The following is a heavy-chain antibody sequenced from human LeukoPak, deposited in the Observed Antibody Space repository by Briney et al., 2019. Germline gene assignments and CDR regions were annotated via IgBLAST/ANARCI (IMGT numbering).Heavy chain of an antibody. CDR1: GFTVGSNY. CDR2: IYSGGST. D-gene: IGHD3-3*01. Sequence: GGSLRLSCAASGFTVGSNYMSWVRQAPGKGLEWVSVIYSGGSTYYADSVKGRFTIPRDNSKNTLYLQMNSLRAEDTAVYYCAREITIFGVVSPGFDYWGQGTLVTVSS. V-gene: IGHV3-66*02. CDR3: AREITIFGVVSPGFDY. J-gene: IGHJ4*02.